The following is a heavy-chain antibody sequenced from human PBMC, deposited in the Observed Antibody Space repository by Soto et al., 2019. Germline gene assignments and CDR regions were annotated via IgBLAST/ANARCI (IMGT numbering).Heavy chain of an antibody. D-gene: IGHD4-17*01. V-gene: IGHV4-30-4*01. J-gene: IGHJ4*02. CDR3: ARVNGDYVDY. Sequence: SETLSLTCTVSGGSISSGDYYWSWIRQPPGKGLEWIGYIYYSGSTYYNPSLKSRVTISVDTSKNQFSLKLSSVTAADTAGYYCARVNGDYVDYWGQGTLVTVSS. CDR2: IYYSGST. CDR1: GGSISSGDYY.